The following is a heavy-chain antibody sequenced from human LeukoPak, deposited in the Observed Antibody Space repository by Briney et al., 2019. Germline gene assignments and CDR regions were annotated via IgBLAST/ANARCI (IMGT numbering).Heavy chain of an antibody. CDR3: ARDRGTMVRGEQGDY. V-gene: IGHV3-21*01. CDR2: ISSSSSYI. D-gene: IGHD3-10*01. J-gene: IGHJ4*02. CDR1: GFTFSSYS. Sequence: GGSPRLSCAASGFTFSSYSMNWVRQAPGKGLEWVSSISSSSSYIYYADSVKGRFTISRDNAKNSLYLQMNSLRAEDTAVYYCARDRGTMVRGEQGDYWGQGTLVTVSS.